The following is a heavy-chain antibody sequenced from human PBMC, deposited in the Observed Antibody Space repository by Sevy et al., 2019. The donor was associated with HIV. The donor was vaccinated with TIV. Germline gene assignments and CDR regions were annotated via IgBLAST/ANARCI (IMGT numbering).Heavy chain of an antibody. D-gene: IGHD3-22*01. Sequence: SETLSLTCAVSGVSVSSDTYYWSWIRQPPGKGLEWIGYVYHTGSTNYCPSFKSRVTISVDTSKNQFSLRLFSVDAADTAVYYCAREPYFFDKSGYYWDYWGQGALVTVSS. CDR2: VYHTGST. V-gene: IGHV4-61*01. CDR3: AREPYFFDKSGYYWDY. J-gene: IGHJ4*02. CDR1: GVSVSSDTYY.